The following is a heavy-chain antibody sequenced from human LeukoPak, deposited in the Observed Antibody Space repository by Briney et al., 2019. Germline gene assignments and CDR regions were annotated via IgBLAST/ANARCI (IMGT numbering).Heavy chain of an antibody. CDR3: ARGYYINSGSYGGY. J-gene: IGHJ4*02. CDR2: IYYSGST. D-gene: IGHD3-10*01. Sequence: SETLSLTCTVSGGSISSSSYYWGWIRQPPGKGLEWIGSIYYSGSTYYNPSLKSRVTISVDTSKNQFSLKLSSVTAADTAVYYCARGYYINSGSYGGYWGQGTPVTVSS. CDR1: GGSISSSSYY. V-gene: IGHV4-39*01.